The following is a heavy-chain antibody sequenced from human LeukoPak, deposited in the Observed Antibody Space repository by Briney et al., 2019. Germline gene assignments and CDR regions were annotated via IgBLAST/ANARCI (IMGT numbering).Heavy chain of an antibody. J-gene: IGHJ4*02. V-gene: IGHV4-59*01. CDR2: IYFSGST. Sequence: PSETLSLTCTVSGGSISSYPWNWIRQPPGKGLEWIGYIYFSGSTNYNPSLKSRVTISVDTSKNQFSLKLSSVTAADTAVYYCARGGYLFDYWGQGTLVTVSS. CDR3: ARGGYLFDY. D-gene: IGHD5-12*01. CDR1: GGSISSYP.